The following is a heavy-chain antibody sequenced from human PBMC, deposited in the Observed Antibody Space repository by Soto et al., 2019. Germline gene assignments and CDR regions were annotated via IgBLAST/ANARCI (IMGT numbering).Heavy chain of an antibody. V-gene: IGHV1-18*04. CDR2: ISVYNGNT. Sequence: ASVKVSCKASGYTFTTYGISWVRQAPGQGLEWMGWISVYNGNTKYAKKFQGRVTMTTDTSTNTAYMDLRSLRSDDPADYYCGRAKIRRSYYYAPHAFDLRGQGTIVHVS. D-gene: IGHD3-22*01. CDR1: GYTFTTYG. CDR3: GRAKIRRSYYYAPHAFDL. J-gene: IGHJ3*01.